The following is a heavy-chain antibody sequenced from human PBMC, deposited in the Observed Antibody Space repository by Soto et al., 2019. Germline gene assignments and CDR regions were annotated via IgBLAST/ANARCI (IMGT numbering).Heavy chain of an antibody. V-gene: IGHV5-10-1*01. D-gene: IGHD6-6*01. CDR2: IDPSDSYT. CDR1: GYSFTSYW. Sequence: GESLKISCKGSGYSFTSYWISWVRQMPGKGLEWMGRIDPSDSYTNYSPSFQGHVTISADKSISTAYLQWSSLKASDTAMYYCARQSSSSDYYYGMDVWGQGTTVTVSS. CDR3: ARQSSSSDYYYGMDV. J-gene: IGHJ6*02.